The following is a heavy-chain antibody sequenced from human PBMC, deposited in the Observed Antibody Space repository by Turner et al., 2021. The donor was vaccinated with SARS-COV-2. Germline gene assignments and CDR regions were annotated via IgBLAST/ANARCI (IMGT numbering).Heavy chain of an antibody. Sequence: QLQLQESAPGLVNPSETLSLTCPVSGGSTSISNYYWGWIRQPPGKGLEWIGSIYYSGSTYYNPSLKSRVTISVDTSKNQFSLKLSSVTAADTAVYYCARLLNPGSYYYYYYGMDVWGQGTTVTVSS. CDR2: IYYSGST. CDR3: ARLLNPGSYYYYYYGMDV. J-gene: IGHJ6*02. D-gene: IGHD3-10*01. CDR1: GGSTSISNYY. V-gene: IGHV4-39*01.